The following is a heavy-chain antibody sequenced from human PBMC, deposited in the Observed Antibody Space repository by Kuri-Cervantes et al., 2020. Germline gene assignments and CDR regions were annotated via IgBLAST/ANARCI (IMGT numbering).Heavy chain of an antibody. CDR2: IYYSGGT. Sequence: SETLSLTCAVYGVSFSDYSWSWIRQPPGKGLEWIGSIYYSGGTYYNPSLKSRVTISADTSKNQFSLKLSSVTAADTAVYYCARRGDDYYDSSGYFDYWGQGTLVTVSS. CDR3: ARRGDDYYDSSGYFDY. D-gene: IGHD3-22*01. J-gene: IGHJ4*02. V-gene: IGHV4-34*01. CDR1: GVSFSDYS.